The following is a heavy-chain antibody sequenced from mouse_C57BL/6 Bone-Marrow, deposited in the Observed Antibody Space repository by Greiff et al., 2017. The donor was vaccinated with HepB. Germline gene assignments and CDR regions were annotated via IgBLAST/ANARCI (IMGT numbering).Heavy chain of an antibody. J-gene: IGHJ2*01. CDR2: INPNNGGT. Sequence: EVQLQQSGPELVKPGASVKISCKASGYTFTDYYMNWVKQSHGKSLEWIGDINPNNGGTSYNQKFKGKATLTVDKSSSTAYMELRSLTSEDSAVYYCARLLTFFDYWGQGTTLTVSS. V-gene: IGHV1-26*01. D-gene: IGHD2-1*01. CDR3: ARLLTFFDY. CDR1: GYTFTDYY.